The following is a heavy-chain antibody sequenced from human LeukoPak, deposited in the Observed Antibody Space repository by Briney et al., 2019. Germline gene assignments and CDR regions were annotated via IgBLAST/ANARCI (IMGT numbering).Heavy chain of an antibody. Sequence: SETLSLTCAVSSVSISSYYWSWIRQPPGKGLEWIGYIYYSGSTNYNPSLKSRVTISVDTSKNQFSLKLSSVTAADTAVYYCARLNSGSYFDWFDPWGQGTLVTVSS. CDR1: SVSISSYY. D-gene: IGHD1-26*01. CDR3: ARLNSGSYFDWFDP. CDR2: IYYSGST. J-gene: IGHJ5*02. V-gene: IGHV4-59*01.